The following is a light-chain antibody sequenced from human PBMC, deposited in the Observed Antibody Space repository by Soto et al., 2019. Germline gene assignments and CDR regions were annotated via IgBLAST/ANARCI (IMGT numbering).Light chain of an antibody. J-gene: IGKJ1*01. CDR2: DAS. V-gene: IGKV3-20*01. Sequence: LLTQSPGTLSLSPGERATLSCRASRSVSSNYLAWYQQKPGQAPRLLISDASDRATGIPDRFSGSGSGTDFTLTISRLVPEDFAVYYCQQYGSSPWTFGQGTKVDIK. CDR1: RSVSSNY. CDR3: QQYGSSPWT.